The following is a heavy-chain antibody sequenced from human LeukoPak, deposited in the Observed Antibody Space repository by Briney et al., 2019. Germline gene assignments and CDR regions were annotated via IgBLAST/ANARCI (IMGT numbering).Heavy chain of an antibody. Sequence: PSQTLSLTCTVSGGSISSGGYYWSWIRQHPGTGLEWIGYIYYSGSTYYNPSLKSRVTISVDTSKNQFSLKLSSVTAADTAVYYCARGDTMVRGVITTFDCWGQGTLVTVSS. CDR2: IYYSGST. V-gene: IGHV4-31*03. J-gene: IGHJ4*02. CDR3: ARGDTMVRGVITTFDC. CDR1: GGSISSGGYY. D-gene: IGHD3-10*01.